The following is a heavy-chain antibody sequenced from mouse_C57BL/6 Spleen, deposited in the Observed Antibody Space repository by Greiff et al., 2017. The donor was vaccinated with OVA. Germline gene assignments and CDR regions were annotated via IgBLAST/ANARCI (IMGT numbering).Heavy chain of an antibody. Sequence: EVKLVESGGGLVKPGGSLKLSCAASGFTFSDYGMHWVRQAPEKGLEWVAYISSGSSTIYYADTVKGRFTISRDNAKNTLFLQMTSLRSEDTAMDYCARGGFTTLRYFDVWGTGTTVTVSS. D-gene: IGHD1-1*01. V-gene: IGHV5-17*01. CDR3: ARGGFTTLRYFDV. CDR2: ISSGSSTI. J-gene: IGHJ1*03. CDR1: GFTFSDYG.